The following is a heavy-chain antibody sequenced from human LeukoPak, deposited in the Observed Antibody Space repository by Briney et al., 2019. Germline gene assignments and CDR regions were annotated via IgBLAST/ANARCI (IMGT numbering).Heavy chain of an antibody. Sequence: SETLSLTCTVSGGSISSGGYYWSWIRQHLGKGLEWIGYIYYSGSTYYNPSLKSRVTISVDTSKNQFSLKLSSVTAADTAVYYCARGGGTMVRGVIMYYYYMDVWGKGTTVTVSS. CDR1: GGSISSGGYY. J-gene: IGHJ6*03. D-gene: IGHD3-10*01. V-gene: IGHV4-31*03. CDR3: ARGGGTMVRGVIMYYYYMDV. CDR2: IYYSGST.